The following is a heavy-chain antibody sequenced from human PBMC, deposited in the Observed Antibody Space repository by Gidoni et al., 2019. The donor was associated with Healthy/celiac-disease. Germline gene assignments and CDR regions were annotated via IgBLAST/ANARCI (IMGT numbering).Heavy chain of an antibody. CDR1: GFTFNCCT. CDR3: ASYDILTDSLDY. J-gene: IGHJ4*02. D-gene: IGHD3-9*01. Sequence: EVQLVESGGGMVKPGGSLRLSCVASGFTFNCCTTNWVRQPPGKGLEWVSSITSSSSYIYYADSVKGRFTISRDNAKNSLYLQMNSLRAEDTAVYYCASYDILTDSLDYWGQGTLVTVSS. CDR2: ITSSSSYI. V-gene: IGHV3-21*01.